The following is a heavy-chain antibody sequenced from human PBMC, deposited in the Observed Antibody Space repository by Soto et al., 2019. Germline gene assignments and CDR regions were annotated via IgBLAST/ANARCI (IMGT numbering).Heavy chain of an antibody. D-gene: IGHD5-12*01. CDR2: INHSGST. CDR1: GGSFRGYY. Sequence: QVQLQQWGAGLLKPSETLSLTCAVYGGSFRGYYWSWIRQPPGKGLEWIGEINHSGSTNYNPSLKSRVTISVDTSKNQLSLKLTSVTAADTAVYYCARGGNQGYAYWGQGTLVTVSS. J-gene: IGHJ4*02. CDR3: ARGGNQGYAY. V-gene: IGHV4-34*01.